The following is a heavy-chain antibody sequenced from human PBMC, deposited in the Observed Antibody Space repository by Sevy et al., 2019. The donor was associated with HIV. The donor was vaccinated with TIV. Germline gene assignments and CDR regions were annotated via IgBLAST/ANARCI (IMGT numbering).Heavy chain of an antibody. V-gene: IGHV3-30-3*01. CDR1: GFTFSSYA. CDR2: ISYDGSNK. CDR3: ARDGWELLGGSGAFDI. Sequence: GGSLRLSCAASGFTFSSYAMHWVRQAPGKGLEWVAVISYDGSNKYYADSVKGRFTISRDNSKNTLYLQMNSLGAEDTAVYYCARDGWELLGGSGAFDIWGQGTMVTVSS. J-gene: IGHJ3*02. D-gene: IGHD1-26*01.